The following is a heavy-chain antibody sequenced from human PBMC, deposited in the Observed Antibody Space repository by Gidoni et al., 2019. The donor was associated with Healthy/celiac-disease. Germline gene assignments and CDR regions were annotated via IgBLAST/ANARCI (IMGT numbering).Heavy chain of an antibody. CDR1: GFTFSSYA. Sequence: QVQLVESGGGVVQPGRSLRLSCAASGFTFSSYAMHWVGQAPGKGLEWVAVISYDGSNKYYADSVKGRFTISRDNSKNTLYLQMNSLRAEDTAVYYCARDLAYYDILTGYFSYYYYGMDVWGQGTTVTVSS. CDR3: ARDLAYYDILTGYFSYYYYGMDV. J-gene: IGHJ6*02. V-gene: IGHV3-30-3*01. D-gene: IGHD3-9*01. CDR2: ISYDGSNK.